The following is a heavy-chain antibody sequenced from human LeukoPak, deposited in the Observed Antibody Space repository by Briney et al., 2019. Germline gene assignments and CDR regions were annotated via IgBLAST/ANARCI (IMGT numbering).Heavy chain of an antibody. CDR3: ARNFITMVRGGNWFDP. J-gene: IGHJ5*02. Sequence: PSETLSLTCTVSGGSISSSSYYWGWIRQPPGKGLEWIGSIYYSGSTYYNPSLKSRVTISVDTSKNQFSLKLSSVTAADTAVYYCARNFITMVRGGNWFDPWGQGTLVTVSS. D-gene: IGHD3-10*01. CDR1: GGSISSSSYY. CDR2: IYYSGST. V-gene: IGHV4-39*07.